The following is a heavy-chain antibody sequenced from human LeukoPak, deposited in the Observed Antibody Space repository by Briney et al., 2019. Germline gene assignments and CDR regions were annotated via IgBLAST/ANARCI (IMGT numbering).Heavy chain of an antibody. CDR3: ARRVISFGESYSQYSFDY. J-gene: IGHJ4*02. V-gene: IGHV4-59*08. Sequence: SETLSLTCTVSGGSINGFYWSWIRQPPGRRLEWIGYISYSGSTYYRPSLKSRLTMSLDTSQNQFSLRLNSVTAADTAIYYCARRVISFGESYSQYSFDYWGQGNLVTVSS. CDR1: GGSINGFY. CDR2: ISYSGST. D-gene: IGHD3-10*01.